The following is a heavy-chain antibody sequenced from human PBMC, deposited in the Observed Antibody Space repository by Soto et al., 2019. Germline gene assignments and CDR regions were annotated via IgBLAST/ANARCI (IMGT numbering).Heavy chain of an antibody. CDR3: ATSRLWFGELFKDYYYGMDV. CDR1: GGTFSSYA. J-gene: IGHJ6*02. CDR2: IIPIFGTA. Sequence: QVQLVQSGAEVKKPGSSVKVSCKASGGTFSSYAISWVRQAPGQGLEWMGGIIPIFGTANYAQKFQGRVTITADKSTSTAYMELSSLRSEDTAVYYCATSRLWFGELFKDYYYGMDVWGQGTTVTVSS. D-gene: IGHD3-10*01. V-gene: IGHV1-69*06.